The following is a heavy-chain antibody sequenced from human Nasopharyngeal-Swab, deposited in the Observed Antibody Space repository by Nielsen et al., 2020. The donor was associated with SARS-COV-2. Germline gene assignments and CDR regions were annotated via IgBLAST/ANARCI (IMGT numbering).Heavy chain of an antibody. Sequence: ASVKVSCKASGYTFASYAMHWVRQAPGQRLEWMGWINAGNGNTKYSQKFQGRVTITRDTSASTAYMELSSLRSEDTAVYYCARGVWFGELLFDYWGQGTLVTVSS. CDR3: ARGVWFGELLFDY. D-gene: IGHD3-10*01. V-gene: IGHV1-3*01. CDR2: INAGNGNT. CDR1: GYTFASYA. J-gene: IGHJ4*02.